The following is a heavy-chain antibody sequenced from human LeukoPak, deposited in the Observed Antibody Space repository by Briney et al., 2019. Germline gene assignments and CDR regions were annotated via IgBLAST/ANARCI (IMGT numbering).Heavy chain of an antibody. CDR3: ARDQSITGTYYYYYGMDV. Sequence: GGSLRLSCAASGFTFSSYWMSWVRQAPGKGLEWVANIKQDGSEKYYVDSVKGRFTISRDNAKNSLYLQMNSLGAEDTAVYYCARDQSITGTYYYYYGMDVWGQGTTVTVSS. D-gene: IGHD1-20*01. V-gene: IGHV3-7*01. J-gene: IGHJ6*02. CDR1: GFTFSSYW. CDR2: IKQDGSEK.